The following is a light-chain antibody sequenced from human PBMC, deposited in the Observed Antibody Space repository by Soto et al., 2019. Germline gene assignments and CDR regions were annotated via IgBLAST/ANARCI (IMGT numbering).Light chain of an antibody. CDR2: DNN. J-gene: IGLJ3*02. V-gene: IGLV1-51*01. Sequence: QSVLTQSPSVSAAPGQKVTISCSGSSSNIGNNYVSWYQQLPGTAPKLLIYDNNKRPSGIPDRFSGSKSGTSGTLDITGLQTGDEADYYCCSYAGSGWVFGGGTQLTVL. CDR1: SSNIGNNY. CDR3: CSYAGSGWV.